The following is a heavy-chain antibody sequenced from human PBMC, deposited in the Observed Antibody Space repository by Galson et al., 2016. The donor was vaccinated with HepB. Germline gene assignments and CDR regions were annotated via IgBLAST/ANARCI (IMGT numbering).Heavy chain of an antibody. D-gene: IGHD3-3*01. CDR3: ARLDFDFWSGYRDF. CDR1: GGPVSSSSDY. Sequence: ETLSLTCTVSGGPVSSSSDYWGWVRQPPGKGLEWIGSIYYSGSTYYTPSLKSRVTISVDTSTNQFSLKLSSVTAVDTAVYYCARLDFDFWSGYRDFWGQGTLVTVSS. CDR2: IYYSGST. V-gene: IGHV4-39*01. J-gene: IGHJ4*02.